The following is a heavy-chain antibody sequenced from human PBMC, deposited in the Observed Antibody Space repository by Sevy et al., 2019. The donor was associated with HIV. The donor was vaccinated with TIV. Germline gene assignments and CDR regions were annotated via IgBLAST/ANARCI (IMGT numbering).Heavy chain of an antibody. Sequence: GGSLRLSCAASGFSFNDHAMHWVRQVPGKGLEWVSGISWNSRNLGYADSVKGRFTISRDNANHLLYQEMNTLRPEDTAFYYCAKDIKRGGEGINCYPYDYYFYGLDVWGQGTTVTVSS. CDR3: AKDIKRGGEGINCYPYDYYFYGLDV. D-gene: IGHD2-21*01. CDR2: ISWNSRNL. J-gene: IGHJ6*02. V-gene: IGHV3-9*01. CDR1: GFSFNDHA.